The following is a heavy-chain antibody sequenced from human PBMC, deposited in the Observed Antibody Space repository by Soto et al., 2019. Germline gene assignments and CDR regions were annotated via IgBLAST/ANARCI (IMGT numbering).Heavy chain of an antibody. J-gene: IGHJ4*02. CDR1: EFTFSDQY. Sequence: EVHLVESGGGLVQPGGSLRLSCAASEFTFSDQYLDWVRQAPGKGLEWVGRSRNKANSYTTEYAASVKGRFTISRDDSKNSVYLQMNSLITEDTAVYYCTRARNLGGSWTNFDSWGQGTLVTVSS. CDR2: SRNKANSYTT. CDR3: TRARNLGGSWTNFDS. D-gene: IGHD1-26*01. V-gene: IGHV3-72*01.